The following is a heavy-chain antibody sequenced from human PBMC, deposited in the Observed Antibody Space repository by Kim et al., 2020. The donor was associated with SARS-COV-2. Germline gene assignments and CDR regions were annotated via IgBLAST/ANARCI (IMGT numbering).Heavy chain of an antibody. CDR2: ITGSGSET. V-gene: IGHV3-23*01. CDR1: GFSFGNYV. J-gene: IGHJ6*02. Sequence: LSLTCAASGFSFGNYVMNWVRQTPGKGLEWVSGITGSGSETFYADSVKGRFTISRDNSNNMLYLQMTSLRAEDTAVYYCAEDPPRWDQSYYAMDIWGQGTAVIVSS. D-gene: IGHD1-26*01. CDR3: AEDPPRWDQSYYAMDI.